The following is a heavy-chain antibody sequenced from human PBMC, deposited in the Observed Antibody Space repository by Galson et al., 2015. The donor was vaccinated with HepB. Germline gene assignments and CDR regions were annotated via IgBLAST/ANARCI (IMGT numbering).Heavy chain of an antibody. J-gene: IGHJ4*02. CDR2: ISAYNGNT. D-gene: IGHD5-12*01. Sequence: SVKVSCKASGYTFTSYGISWVRQAPGQGLEWMGWISAYNGNTNYAQKLQGRVTMTTDTSTSTAYMELRSLRSDDTAVYYCATDFGVDIVATRPANNDYWGQGTLVTVSS. CDR1: GYTFTSYG. V-gene: IGHV1-18*01. CDR3: ATDFGVDIVATRPANNDY.